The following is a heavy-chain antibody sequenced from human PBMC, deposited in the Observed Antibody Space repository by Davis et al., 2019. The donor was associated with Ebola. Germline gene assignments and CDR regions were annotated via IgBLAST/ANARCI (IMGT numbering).Heavy chain of an antibody. CDR1: GYSISSGYY. V-gene: IGHV4-38-2*02. CDR2: IYHSGST. J-gene: IGHJ4*02. Sequence: PSETLSLTCTVSGYSISSGYYWGWIRQPPGKGLEWIGSIYHSGSTYYNPSLKSRVTISVDTSKNQFSLKLSSVTAADTAVYYCATAGWLRNFDYWGQGTLVTVSS. D-gene: IGHD5-24*01. CDR3: ATAGWLRNFDY.